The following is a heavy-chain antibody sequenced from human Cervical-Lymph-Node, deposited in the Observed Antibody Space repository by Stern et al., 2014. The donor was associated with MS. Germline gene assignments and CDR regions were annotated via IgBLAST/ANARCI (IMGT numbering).Heavy chain of an antibody. CDR2: INHSGST. CDR3: ARRRFARDSSSWFDY. J-gene: IGHJ4*02. V-gene: IGHV4-34*01. Sequence: QVQLQQWGAGLLKPSETLSLTCAVYGGSFRGYYWSWIRQPPGKGLEWIGEINHSGSTNYNPSLKSPVTLSVDTSKNQFSLKLSSVTAADTAVYYCARRRFARDSSSWFDYWGQGTLVTVSS. D-gene: IGHD6-13*01. CDR1: GGSFRGYY.